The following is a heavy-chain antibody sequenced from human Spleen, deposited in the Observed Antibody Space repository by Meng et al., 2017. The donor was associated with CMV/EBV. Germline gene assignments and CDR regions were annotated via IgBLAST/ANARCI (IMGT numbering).Heavy chain of an antibody. J-gene: IGHJ4*02. CDR3: ARDQYCSGGSCYPNDY. CDR1: GYTFTGYY. V-gene: IGHV1-2*02. D-gene: IGHD2-15*01. Sequence: VVLGQCGAEVKRPAASVKVSCKAAGYTFTGYYMHWVRQAPGQGLEWMGWINPTSGGTNYAQKFQGRVTMTRDTSISTAYMELSRLRSDDTAVYYCARDQYCSGGSCYPNDYWGQGTLVTVSS. CDR2: INPTSGGT.